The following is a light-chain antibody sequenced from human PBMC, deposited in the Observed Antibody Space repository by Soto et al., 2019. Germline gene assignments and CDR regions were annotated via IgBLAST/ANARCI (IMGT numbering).Light chain of an antibody. CDR3: VAWDNSLSAEV. V-gene: IGLV1-51*02. J-gene: IGLJ3*02. CDR2: EDN. Sequence: QSVLTQPPSVSAAPGQKVTISCSRSGSNIGNNYVSWYQHLPGTAPKLLIYEDNKRPSGIPDRFSGSKSATSATLGITQLQTGDEADYYCVAWDNSLSAEVFGGGTKPTVL. CDR1: GSNIGNNY.